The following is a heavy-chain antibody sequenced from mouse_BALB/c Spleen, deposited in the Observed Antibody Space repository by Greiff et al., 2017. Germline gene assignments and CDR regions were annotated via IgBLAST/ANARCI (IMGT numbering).Heavy chain of an antibody. CDR1: GYTFTDYV. Sequence: VKLVESGPELVKPGASVKMSCKASGYTFTDYVISWVKQRTGQGLEWIGEIYPGSGSTYYNEKFKGKATLTADKSSNTAYMQLSSLTSEDSAVYFCANEAWFAYWGQGTLVTVSA. CDR3: ANEAWFAY. V-gene: IGHV1-77*01. CDR2: IYPGSGST. J-gene: IGHJ3*01.